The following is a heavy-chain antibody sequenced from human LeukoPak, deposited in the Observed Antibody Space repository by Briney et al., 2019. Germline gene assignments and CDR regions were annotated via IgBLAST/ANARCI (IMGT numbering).Heavy chain of an antibody. CDR3: ARRPYRDGYNRRRAFDI. J-gene: IGHJ3*02. CDR1: GGAINSGSHY. CDR2: IYTSGTT. V-gene: IGHV4-61*02. D-gene: IGHD5-24*01. Sequence: SETLSLTCTVSGGAINSGSHYWSWIRQSAGKGLEWIGRIYTSGTTNSNPSLKSRVTISVDTSKNQFSLKLSSVTAADTAVYYCARRPYRDGYNRRRAFDIWGQGTMVTVSS.